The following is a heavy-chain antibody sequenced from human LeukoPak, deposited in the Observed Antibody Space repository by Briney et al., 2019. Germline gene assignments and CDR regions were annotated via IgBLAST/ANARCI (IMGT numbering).Heavy chain of an antibody. J-gene: IGHJ4*02. Sequence: ASVEVSCKVSGYTLTELSMHWVRQAPGKGLEWMGGFDPEDGETIYAQKFQGRVTMTEDTSSDTAYMELSSLRSEDTVVYYCATSEDSLYVSFDYWGQGTLVTVSS. V-gene: IGHV1-24*01. CDR1: GYTLTELS. D-gene: IGHD3-16*01. CDR3: ATSEDSLYVSFDY. CDR2: FDPEDGET.